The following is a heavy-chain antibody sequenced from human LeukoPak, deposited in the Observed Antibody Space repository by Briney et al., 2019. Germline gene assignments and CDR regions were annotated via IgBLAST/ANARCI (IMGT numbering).Heavy chain of an antibody. CDR1: GFTFSSFA. D-gene: IGHD6-19*01. CDR2: TSYDGSNK. J-gene: IGHJ5*02. CDR3: AKSNGQWLANNWFDP. V-gene: IGHV3-30*18. Sequence: GRSLRLSCAASGFTFSSFAMHWVRQAPGKGLEWVAVTSYDGSNKYYADSVKGRLTSSRDNSKNTLYLQMNSLRAEDTAVYYCAKSNGQWLANNWFDPWGQGTLVTVSS.